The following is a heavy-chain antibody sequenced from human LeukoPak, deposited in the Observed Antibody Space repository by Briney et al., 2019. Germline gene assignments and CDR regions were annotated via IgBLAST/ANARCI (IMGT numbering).Heavy chain of an antibody. V-gene: IGHV3-33*06. CDR1: GFTFSSYG. CDR3: AKSAYAAFDI. J-gene: IGHJ3*02. D-gene: IGHD3-16*01. CDR2: IWYDGSNK. Sequence: GGSLRLSCAASGFTFSSYGMHWFRQAPGKGLEWVAVIWYDGSNKYYADSVKGRFTISRDNSKNTLYLQMNSLRAEDTAVYYCAKSAYAAFDIWGQGTMVTVSS.